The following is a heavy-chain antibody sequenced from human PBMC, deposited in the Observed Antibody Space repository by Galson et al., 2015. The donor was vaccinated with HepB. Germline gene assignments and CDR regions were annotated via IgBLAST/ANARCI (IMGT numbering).Heavy chain of an antibody. CDR2: INSDGSST. D-gene: IGHD1-26*01. Sequence: SLRLSCAASGFTFTSYWMHWVRHAPGKGLVWVSRINSDGSSTNYAGSVKGRFTISRDNAKNTLCLQMNSLRAEDTAVYYCARGYSGGMDLWGQGTTVTVSS. J-gene: IGHJ6*02. CDR3: ARGYSGGMDL. CDR1: GFTFTSYW. V-gene: IGHV3-74*01.